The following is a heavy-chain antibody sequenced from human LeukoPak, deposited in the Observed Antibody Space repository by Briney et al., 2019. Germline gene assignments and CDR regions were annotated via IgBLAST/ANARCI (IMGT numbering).Heavy chain of an antibody. CDR3: ARGGATYYYDSSGYYPPVDY. CDR2: INPNSGGT. Sequence: ASVKVSCKASGYTFTGYYMHWVRQAPGQGLEWMGRINPNSGGTNYAQKFQGRVTMTRDTSISTAYMELSRLRPDDTAVYYCARGGATYYYDSSGYYPPVDYWGQGTLVTVSS. V-gene: IGHV1-2*06. D-gene: IGHD3-22*01. CDR1: GYTFTGYY. J-gene: IGHJ4*02.